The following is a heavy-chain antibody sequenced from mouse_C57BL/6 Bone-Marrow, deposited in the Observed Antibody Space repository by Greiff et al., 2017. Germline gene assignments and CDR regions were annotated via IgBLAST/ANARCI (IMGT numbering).Heavy chain of an antibody. D-gene: IGHD1-1*01. CDR1: GYTFTDYY. CDR2: INPYNGGT. Sequence: EVKLQQSGPVLVKPGASVKMSCKASGYTFTDYYMNWVKQSHGKSLEWSGVINPYNGGTSYNQKFKGKATLTGDKSSSTAYMELNSLTSEDSALYYLVIRIICYYGSSHDYAMDYWGQGTPATVSS. J-gene: IGHJ4*01. V-gene: IGHV1-19*01. CDR3: VIRIICYYGSSHDYAMDY.